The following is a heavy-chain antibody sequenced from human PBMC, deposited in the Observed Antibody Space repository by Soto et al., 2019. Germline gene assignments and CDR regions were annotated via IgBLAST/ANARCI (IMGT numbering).Heavy chain of an antibody. D-gene: IGHD3-3*01. CDR1: GGSISSGDYY. Sequence: SETLSLTCTVSGGSISSGDYYWSWIRQPPGKGLEWIGYIYYSGSTYYNPSLKSRVTISVDTSKNQFSLKLSSVTAADTAVYYCASAITRGGYDFWSGYYAEFDYWGQGTLVTVS. J-gene: IGHJ4*02. CDR3: ASAITRGGYDFWSGYYAEFDY. CDR2: IYYSGST. V-gene: IGHV4-30-4*01.